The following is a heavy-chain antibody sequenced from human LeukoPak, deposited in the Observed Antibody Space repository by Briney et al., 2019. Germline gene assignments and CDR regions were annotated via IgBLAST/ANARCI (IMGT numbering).Heavy chain of an antibody. CDR3: ARDGHYDILTGYFQD. CDR2: IWYDGSNK. CDR1: GFTFSSYG. Sequence: GGSLRLSCAASGFTFSSYGMHWVRQAPGKGLEWVAVIWYDGSNKYYADSVKGRFTISRDNAKNTMYLQMNSLSGEDTAVYYCARDGHYDILTGYFQDWGQGTLVTVSS. V-gene: IGHV3-33*01. D-gene: IGHD3-9*01. J-gene: IGHJ1*01.